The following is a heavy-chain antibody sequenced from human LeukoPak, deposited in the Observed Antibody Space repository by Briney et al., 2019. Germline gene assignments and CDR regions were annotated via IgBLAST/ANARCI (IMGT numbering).Heavy chain of an antibody. V-gene: IGHV3-30-3*01. CDR3: ATGGTRAATGRMGF. J-gene: IGHJ4*02. CDR1: GFTFSSNA. Sequence: GGSLRLSCAASGFTFSSNAIHWVRQAPGKGLEWVAEISYDGGNTYYADSVKGRFTISRDDSKNTVYLQMNSLRAEDTAVYYCATGGTRAATGRMGFWGQGTLVTVSS. D-gene: IGHD6-25*01. CDR2: ISYDGGNT.